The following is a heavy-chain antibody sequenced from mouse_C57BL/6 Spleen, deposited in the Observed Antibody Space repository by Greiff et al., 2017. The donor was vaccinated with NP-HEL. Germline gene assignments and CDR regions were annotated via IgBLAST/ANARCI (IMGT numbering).Heavy chain of an antibody. V-gene: IGHV5-6*01. D-gene: IGHD1-1*01. J-gene: IGHJ2*01. Sequence: EVQVVESGGDLVKPGGSLKLSCAASGFTFSSYGMSWVRQTPDKRLEWVATISSGGSYTYYPDSVKGRFTISRDNAKNTLYLQMSSLKSEDTAMYYCARQGYYGSREYYFDYWGQGTTLTVSS. CDR3: ARQGYYGSREYYFDY. CDR1: GFTFSSYG. CDR2: ISSGGSYT.